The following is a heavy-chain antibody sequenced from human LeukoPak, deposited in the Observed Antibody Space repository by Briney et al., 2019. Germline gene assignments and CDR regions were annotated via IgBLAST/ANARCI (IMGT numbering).Heavy chain of an antibody. CDR1: GFTFSSYS. D-gene: IGHD4-11*01. CDR3: ARSLTTLDY. J-gene: IGHJ4*02. Sequence: GGSLRLSCAASGFTFSSYSMQWVRQAPGKGLEWVSYISSTSTYIYYADSVEGRFTASRDNDKNSLYLQMNSLRDEDTAVYYCARSLTTLDYWGQGALVTVSS. CDR2: ISSTSTYI. V-gene: IGHV3-21*05.